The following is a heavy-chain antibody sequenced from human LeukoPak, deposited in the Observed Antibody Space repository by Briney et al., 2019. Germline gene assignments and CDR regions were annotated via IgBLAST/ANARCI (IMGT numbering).Heavy chain of an antibody. Sequence: SETLSLTCAVYGGSFSRYYWSSIRQSPGKGLEWIAEINHRGDTNYNPSVKSRVTISVDTSKNQFSLKVTSLTAADTAVYFCARGPTISETGYFDYWGQGTLVTVSS. CDR2: INHRGDT. V-gene: IGHV4-34*01. CDR1: GGSFSRYY. J-gene: IGHJ4*03. CDR3: ARGPTISETGYFDY. D-gene: IGHD1-1*01.